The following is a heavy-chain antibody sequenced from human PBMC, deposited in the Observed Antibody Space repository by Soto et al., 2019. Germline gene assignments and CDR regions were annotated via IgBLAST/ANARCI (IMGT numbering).Heavy chain of an antibody. D-gene: IGHD3-3*01. V-gene: IGHV1-18*04. Sequence: QVQLVQSGPEVRKPGASVKVSCKASGYIFSRYGISWVRQAPGQGREWMAWISGYNGNTKFGERVQGRVNVTTDTSTSTAYMELRGLRSNDTVLYHCAREAAALRNYYGLDGWGHGTRVIVSS. CDR3: AREAAALRNYYGLDG. CDR1: GYIFSRYG. CDR2: ISGYNGNT. J-gene: IGHJ6*02.